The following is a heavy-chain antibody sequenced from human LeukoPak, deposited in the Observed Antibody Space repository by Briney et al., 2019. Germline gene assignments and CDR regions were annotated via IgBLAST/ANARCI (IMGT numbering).Heavy chain of an antibody. J-gene: IGHJ4*02. D-gene: IGHD3-22*01. CDR3: ARTREDYYYDSSGYLI. V-gene: IGHV1-2*02. CDR1: GYTFTSYD. Sequence: ASVKVSCKASGYTFTSYDINWVRQATGQGLEWMGWMNPNSGGTNYAQKFQGRVTMTRDTSISTAYMELSRLRSDDTAVYYCARTREDYYYDSSGYLIWGQGTLVTVSS. CDR2: MNPNSGGT.